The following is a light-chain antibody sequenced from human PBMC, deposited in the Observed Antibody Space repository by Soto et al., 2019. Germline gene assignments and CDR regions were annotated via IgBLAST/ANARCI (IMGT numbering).Light chain of an antibody. CDR1: SSDVGGYSY. CDR3: SSVAGANIWV. CDR2: EVT. J-gene: IGLJ3*02. Sequence: QSALTQPPSASGSPGQSVTISCTGSSSDVGGYSYVSWYQQLPGKAPKLMIHEVTKRPSGVPDRFSGSKSGNTAFLTVSGLQARYEADDYCSSVAGANIWVFGVGNKVTGL. V-gene: IGLV2-8*01.